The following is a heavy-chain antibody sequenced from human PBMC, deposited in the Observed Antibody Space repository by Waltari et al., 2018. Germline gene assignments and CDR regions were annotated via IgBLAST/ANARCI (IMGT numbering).Heavy chain of an antibody. CDR2: INPNSGAT. CDR3: ARAPNYYGGSGYQEGFDI. D-gene: IGHD3-22*01. V-gene: IGHV1-2*02. CDR1: EHTLSGYY. Sequence: QLQLVQSGAEVKKPGASMIVSCKHSEHTLSGYYIHWVRQAPGQGLEWMGWINPNSGATNYAQKFQGRVTMTRDTSTSTGYMELSRLKSDDTAVYYCARAPNYYGGSGYQEGFDIWGQGTMVTVSS. J-gene: IGHJ3*02.